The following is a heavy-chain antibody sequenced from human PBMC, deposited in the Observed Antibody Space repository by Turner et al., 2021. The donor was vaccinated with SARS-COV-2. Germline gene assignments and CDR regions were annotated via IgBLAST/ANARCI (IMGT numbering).Heavy chain of an antibody. CDR3: ARRSEGYYGSGSHWFDP. CDR1: VGSISSSPYY. CDR2: IYYSGST. D-gene: IGHD3-10*01. V-gene: IGHV4-39*01. J-gene: IGHJ5*02. Sequence: QLQLQESGPGLVQPSETLSLPCTVSVGSISSSPYYWGWIRQPPGKGLEWIGSIYYSGSTYYNPSLKSRVTISVDTSKNQFSLKLSSVTAADTAVYYCARRSEGYYGSGSHWFDPWGQGTLVTVSS.